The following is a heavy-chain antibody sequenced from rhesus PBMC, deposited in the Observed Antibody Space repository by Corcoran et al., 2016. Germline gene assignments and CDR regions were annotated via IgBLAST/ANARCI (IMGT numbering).Heavy chain of an antibody. D-gene: IGHD1-26*01. V-gene: IGHV5-20*01. CDR1: GYSFTSYW. CDR2: IDPNDSDT. Sequence: EVQLVQSGAEVKRPGESLKISCKTSGYSFTSYWISGVRQMHGKGLEWMGAIDPNDSDTKYNPSFQGQVTISADKSISTAYLQWSRLKASDTATYYCAKDRNWNYGLDSWGQGVVVTVSS. J-gene: IGHJ6*01. CDR3: AKDRNWNYGLDS.